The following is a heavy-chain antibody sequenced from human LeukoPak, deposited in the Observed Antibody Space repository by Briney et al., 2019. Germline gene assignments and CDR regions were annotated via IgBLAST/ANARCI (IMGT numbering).Heavy chain of an antibody. CDR1: GFTFSSYS. J-gene: IGHJ4*02. D-gene: IGHD6-19*01. CDR2: ISSSSSYI. Sequence: PGGSLRLSCAASGFTFSSYSMNWVRQAPGKGLEWVSSISSSSSYIYYADSVRGRFTISRDNVKNSLYLQMNSLRAEGTAVYYCARGLESSGWYHSDDDYWGQGTLVTVSS. V-gene: IGHV3-21*01. CDR3: ARGLESSGWYHSDDDY.